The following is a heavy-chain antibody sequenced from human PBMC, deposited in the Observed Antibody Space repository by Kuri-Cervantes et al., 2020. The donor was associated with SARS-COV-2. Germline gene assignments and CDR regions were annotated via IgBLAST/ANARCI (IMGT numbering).Heavy chain of an antibody. CDR3: AREGAGTLYTSRYYGMDV. D-gene: IGHD3-10*01. CDR2: IIPIFDTA. Sequence: SVKVSCKASGGTFSSYAISWVRQAPGQGLEWMGGIIPIFDTANYAQKFQGRVTITADKSTSTAYMELSSLRSEDTAVYYCAREGAGTLYTSRYYGMDVWGQGTTVTVSS. CDR1: GGTFSSYA. J-gene: IGHJ6*02. V-gene: IGHV1-69*06.